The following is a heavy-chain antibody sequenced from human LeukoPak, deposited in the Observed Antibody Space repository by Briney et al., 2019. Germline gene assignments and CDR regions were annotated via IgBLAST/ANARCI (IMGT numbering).Heavy chain of an antibody. D-gene: IGHD6-19*01. CDR2: IYHSGST. CDR1: GGSISSSNW. CDR3: AREVSAPSSGWPHFDY. J-gene: IGHJ4*02. V-gene: IGHV4-4*02. Sequence: SETLSLTCAVSGGSISSSNWWSWVRQPPGKGLEWIGEIYHSGSTNYNPSLKSRVTISVDKSKNRFSLKLSSVTAADTAVYYCAREVSAPSSGWPHFDYWGQGTLVTVSS.